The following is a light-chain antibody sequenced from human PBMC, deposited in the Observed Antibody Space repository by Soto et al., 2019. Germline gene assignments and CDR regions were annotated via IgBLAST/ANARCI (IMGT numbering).Light chain of an antibody. CDR3: QQYDKWPPL. V-gene: IGKV3-15*01. J-gene: IGKJ5*01. Sequence: EIVMTQSPATLSLSPGGRAALSCRASQSVGANLAWYRQTPGQAPRLLIYGATTRATGIPARFSGSRSGTEFTLTISSLQSEDFALYYCQQYDKWPPLFGQGTRLEIK. CDR1: QSVGAN. CDR2: GAT.